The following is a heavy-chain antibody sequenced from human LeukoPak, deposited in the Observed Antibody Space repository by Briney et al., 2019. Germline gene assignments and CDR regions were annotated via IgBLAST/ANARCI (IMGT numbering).Heavy chain of an antibody. V-gene: IGHV3-33*08. CDR2: IWYDGSNK. Sequence: GGSLRLSCTASGFTFSSYSMNWVRQAPGKGLEWVAVIWYDGSNKYYADSVKGRFTISRDNSKNTLYLQMNSLRTEDTAVYYCAREMYYYGSGSYFNPFDYWGQGTLVTVSS. CDR3: AREMYYYGSGSYFNPFDY. CDR1: GFTFSSYS. D-gene: IGHD3-10*01. J-gene: IGHJ4*02.